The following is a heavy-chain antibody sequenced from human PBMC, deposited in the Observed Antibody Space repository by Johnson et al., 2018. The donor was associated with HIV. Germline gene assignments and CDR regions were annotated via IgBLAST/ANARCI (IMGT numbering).Heavy chain of an antibody. CDR2: IRNDGSNK. V-gene: IGHV3-30*02. J-gene: IGHJ3*02. D-gene: IGHD1-26*01. CDR3: AKGRIVGALQSAFDI. Sequence: QVQLVESGGGLVQPGGSLRLSCAVSGFTFSSYGMHWVRQAPGKGLEWVAFIRNDGSNKYYVDSVKGRFTISRDNSKNTLHLQMNSLRGEDTAVYYCAKGRIVGALQSAFDIWGQGTMVTVSS. CDR1: GFTFSSYG.